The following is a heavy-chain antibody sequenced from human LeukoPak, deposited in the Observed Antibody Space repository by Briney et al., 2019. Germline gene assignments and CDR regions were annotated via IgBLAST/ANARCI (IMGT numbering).Heavy chain of an antibody. Sequence: GGSLRLSCAASGFSFSRYWMSWVRQAPGKGLEWVGRIKSKTDGGTTDYAAPVKGRFTISRDDSKNTLYLQMNSLKSEDTAVYYCTTIRGFCSGRSCLGYWGQGTLVTVSS. CDR2: IKSKTDGGTT. D-gene: IGHD2-15*01. J-gene: IGHJ4*02. V-gene: IGHV3-15*01. CDR3: TTIRGFCSGRSCLGY. CDR1: GFSFSRYW.